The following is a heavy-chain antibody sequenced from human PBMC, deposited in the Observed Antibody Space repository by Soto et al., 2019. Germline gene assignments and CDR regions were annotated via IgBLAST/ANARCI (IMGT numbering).Heavy chain of an antibody. CDR3: AKEGSVISSSESRGGYFDY. CDR1: GFSFSSYS. V-gene: IGHV3-21*04. CDR2: ISSSSSYI. Sequence: PVGSLRLSCAASGFSFSSYSMNWVRQAPGKGLEWVSSISSSSSYIYYADSVKGRFTISRDNAKNSLYLQMNSLRAEDTALYYCAKEGSVISSSESRGGYFDYWGLGTLVTVS. J-gene: IGHJ4*02. D-gene: IGHD2-15*01.